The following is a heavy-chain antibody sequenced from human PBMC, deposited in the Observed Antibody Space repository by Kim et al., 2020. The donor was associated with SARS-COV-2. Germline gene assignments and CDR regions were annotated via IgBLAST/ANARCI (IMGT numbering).Heavy chain of an antibody. V-gene: IGHV3-15*01. CDR3: TTSTYGDHDS. CDR1: GFTFSNAW. Sequence: GGSLRLSCAASGFTFSNAWMSWVRQAPGKGLEWVGRIKSKTGGGTTDYAAPVKGRFTISRDDSKNTLYLQMNSLKTEDTAVYYCTTSTYGDHDSWGQGTL. D-gene: IGHD4-17*01. J-gene: IGHJ5*01. CDR2: IKSKTGGGTT.